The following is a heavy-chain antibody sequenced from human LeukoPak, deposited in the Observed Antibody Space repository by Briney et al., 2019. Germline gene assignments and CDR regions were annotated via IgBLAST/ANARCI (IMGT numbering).Heavy chain of an antibody. CDR2: INHSGST. Sequence: SETLPLTCAVYGGSFSGYYWSWIRQPPGKGLEWIGEINHSGSTNYNPSLKSRVTISVDTSKNQFSLKLSSVTAADTAVYYCARDNDYGDYMMFDPWGQGTLVTVSS. D-gene: IGHD4-17*01. CDR3: ARDNDYGDYMMFDP. J-gene: IGHJ5*02. CDR1: GGSFSGYY. V-gene: IGHV4-34*01.